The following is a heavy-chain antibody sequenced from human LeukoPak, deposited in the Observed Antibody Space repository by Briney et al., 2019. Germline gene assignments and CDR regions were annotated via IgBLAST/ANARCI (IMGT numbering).Heavy chain of an antibody. CDR1: GYSISSGYY. D-gene: IGHD6-19*01. Sequence: SETLSLTCAVSGYSISSGYYWGWIRQPPGKGLEWIGSIYHSGSTYYNPSLKSRVTISVDTSKNRFSLKLSSVTAADTAVYYCARRQWRSYDAFDIWGQGTMVTVSS. CDR3: ARRQWRSYDAFDI. CDR2: IYHSGST. J-gene: IGHJ3*02. V-gene: IGHV4-38-2*01.